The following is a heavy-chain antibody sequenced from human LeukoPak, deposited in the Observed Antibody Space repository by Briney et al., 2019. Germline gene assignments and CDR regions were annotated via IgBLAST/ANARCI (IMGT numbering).Heavy chain of an antibody. Sequence: SETLSLTCTVSGGSISSYYWSWIRQPPGKGLEWIGYIYYSGSTNYNPSLKSRVTISVDTSKNQFSLKLSSVTAADTAVYYCARLSIHCSSTSCYTVPYYYYYSMDVWGQGTTVTVSS. J-gene: IGHJ6*02. CDR1: GGSISSYY. CDR2: IYYSGST. D-gene: IGHD2-2*02. CDR3: ARLSIHCSSTSCYTVPYYYYYSMDV. V-gene: IGHV4-59*08.